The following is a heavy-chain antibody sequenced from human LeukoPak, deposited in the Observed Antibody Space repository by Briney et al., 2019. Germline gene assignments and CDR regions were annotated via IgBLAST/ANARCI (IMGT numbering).Heavy chain of an antibody. CDR3: ASSARGYSYGTYFDY. CDR1: GGTSSSYA. CDR2: IIPIFGTA. Sequence: GASVKVSCKASGGTSSSYAISWVRQAPGQGLEWMGGIIPIFGTANYAQKFQGRVTITTDESTSTAYIELSSLRSEDTAVYYCASSARGYSYGTYFDYWGRGTLVTVSS. D-gene: IGHD5-18*01. V-gene: IGHV1-69*05. J-gene: IGHJ4*02.